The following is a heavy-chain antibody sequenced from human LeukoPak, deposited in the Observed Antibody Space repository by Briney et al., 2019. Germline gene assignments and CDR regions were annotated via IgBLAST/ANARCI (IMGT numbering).Heavy chain of an antibody. D-gene: IGHD6-13*01. V-gene: IGHV3-74*01. J-gene: IGHJ4*02. CDR2: INTDGSST. CDR1: GFTFRTYW. CDR3: TRDYSSCPDY. Sequence: GGSLRLSCTASGFTFRTYWMHWVRQAPGKGLVWVSRINTDGSSTTYADSVKGRFTISRDNAKNTLYQQMNSLRAEDTAVYYCTRDYSSCPDYWGQGTLVTVSS.